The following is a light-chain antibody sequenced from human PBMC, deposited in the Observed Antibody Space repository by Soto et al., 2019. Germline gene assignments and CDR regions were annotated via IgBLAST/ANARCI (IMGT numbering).Light chain of an antibody. CDR1: QAINNY. CDR3: QRYNGAST. Sequence: DIQMTQSPSSLSASVGDRVTITCRASQAINNYLAWYQQKPGGVPTLLISAASTLQSGVPSRFRGSGFGTDFTLTITSLQPEDVATYYCQRYNGASTFGLGTKVEI. J-gene: IGKJ1*01. V-gene: IGKV1-27*01. CDR2: AAS.